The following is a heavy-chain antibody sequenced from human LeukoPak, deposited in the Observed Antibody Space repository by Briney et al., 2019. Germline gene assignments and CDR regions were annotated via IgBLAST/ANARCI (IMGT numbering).Heavy chain of an antibody. CDR2: IYPGDSDT. CDR1: GYNFNRHW. CDR3: ARPSSFYDSAGYFDY. V-gene: IGHV5-51*01. J-gene: IGHJ4*02. D-gene: IGHD3-22*01. Sequence: GESLKISCKGSGYNFNRHWIAWVRQMPGKGLEWMGIIYPGDSDTKYSPSFQGQVTISADKSISTTYPQWSSLKASDTAMYYCARPSSFYDSAGYFDYWGQGTLVAVSS.